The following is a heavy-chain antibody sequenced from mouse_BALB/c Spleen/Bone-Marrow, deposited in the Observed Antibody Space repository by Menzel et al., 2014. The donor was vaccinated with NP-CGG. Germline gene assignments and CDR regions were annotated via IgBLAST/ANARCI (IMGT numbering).Heavy chain of an antibody. CDR1: GYTFTSHV. Sequence: EVKLLESGPEGVKPGASVKMSCKASGYTFTSHVLHWVKQKPGQGLEWIGYINPDNDGTKYNEKFKGKATLTSDKSSRTAYMELSSLTSEDSTVYYCARFGYYGSPYAMDYWGQGTSVTVSS. J-gene: IGHJ4*01. CDR2: INPDNDGT. V-gene: IGHV1-14*01. CDR3: ARFGYYGSPYAMDY. D-gene: IGHD1-1*01.